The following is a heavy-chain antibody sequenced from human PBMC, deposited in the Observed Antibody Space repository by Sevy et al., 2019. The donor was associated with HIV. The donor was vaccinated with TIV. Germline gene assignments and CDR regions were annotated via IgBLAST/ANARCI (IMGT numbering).Heavy chain of an antibody. CDR1: GFIFNSYA. D-gene: IGHD3-16*01. CDR2: ISGSGGSV. J-gene: IGHJ4*02. Sequence: GGSLRLSCAASGFIFNSYAMSWVRQAPGKGLEWVSGISGSGGSVYYAESVKGRFTISRDNFKKTLFLEMNSLRAEDTAVYHGRGGGLTTNFDYWGQGTLVTVSS. V-gene: IGHV3-23*01. CDR3: RGGGLTTNFDY.